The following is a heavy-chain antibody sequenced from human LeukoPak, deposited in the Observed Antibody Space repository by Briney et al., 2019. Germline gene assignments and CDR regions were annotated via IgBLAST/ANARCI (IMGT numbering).Heavy chain of an antibody. Sequence: GGSLRLSCAASGFTFSTYAISWVRQAPGQGLDLVSAISGSGGSTFYAVSVKGRFTISRDNSKNTLYLQMNSLRAEDTAVYYCAKVLVGATTVSDYWGQGTLVTVSS. J-gene: IGHJ4*02. V-gene: IGHV3-23*01. D-gene: IGHD1-26*01. CDR3: AKVLVGATTVSDY. CDR2: ISGSGGST. CDR1: GFTFSTYA.